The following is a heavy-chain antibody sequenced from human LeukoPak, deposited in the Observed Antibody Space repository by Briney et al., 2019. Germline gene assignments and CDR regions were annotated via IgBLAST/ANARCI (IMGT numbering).Heavy chain of an antibody. CDR3: ARETPINWFDP. J-gene: IGHJ5*02. CDR1: GGSISSYY. CDR2: IYYSGST. Sequence: PSETLSLTCTVSGGSISSYYWSWIRQPPGKGLEWIGYIYYSGSTNYNPSLKSRVTISVDTSKIQFSLKLSSVTAADTAVYYCARETPINWFDPWGQGTLVTVSS. V-gene: IGHV4-59*01.